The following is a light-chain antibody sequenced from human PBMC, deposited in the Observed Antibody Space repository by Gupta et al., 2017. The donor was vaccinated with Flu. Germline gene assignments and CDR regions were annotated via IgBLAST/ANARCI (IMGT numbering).Light chain of an antibody. CDR2: EVS. CDR3: SSYSTSNTLV. Sequence: TRSDIGDYKYVSWYQQFPGKAPNLIISEVSYPPSGVSSRFSGSKSGNTASLTISGLQAEDEADYYCSSYSTSNTLVFGTGTQVTVL. J-gene: IGLJ1*01. V-gene: IGLV2-14*01. CDR1: RSDIGDYKY.